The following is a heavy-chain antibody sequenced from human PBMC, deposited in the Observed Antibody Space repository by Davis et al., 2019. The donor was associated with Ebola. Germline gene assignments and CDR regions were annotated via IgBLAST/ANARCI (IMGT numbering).Heavy chain of an antibody. V-gene: IGHV1-18*01. Sequence: ASVKVSCKASGYTFSNHGVGWVRQAPGQGLEWMGWISAYNGNTNYAQKLQGRVTMTTDTSTSTAYMELRSLKSDDTAVYYCARVPPYGSLMGDYWGQGTLVTVSS. J-gene: IGHJ4*02. CDR1: GYTFSNHG. CDR3: ARVPPYGSLMGDY. CDR2: ISAYNGNT. D-gene: IGHD6-19*01.